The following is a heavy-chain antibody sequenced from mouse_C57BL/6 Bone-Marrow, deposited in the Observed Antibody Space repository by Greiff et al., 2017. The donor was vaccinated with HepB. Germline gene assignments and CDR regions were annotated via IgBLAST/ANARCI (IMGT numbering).Heavy chain of an antibody. V-gene: IGHV5-4*03. CDR3: ARAPYIYYAMDY. J-gene: IGHJ4*01. CDR1: GFTFSSYA. CDR2: ISDGGSYT. Sequence: EVKVEESGGGLVKPGGSLKLSCAASGFTFSSYAMSWVRQTPEKRLEWVATISDGGSYTYYPDNVKGRFTISRDNAKNNLYLQMSHLKSEDTAMYYCARAPYIYYAMDYWGQGTSVTVSS. D-gene: IGHD1-3*01.